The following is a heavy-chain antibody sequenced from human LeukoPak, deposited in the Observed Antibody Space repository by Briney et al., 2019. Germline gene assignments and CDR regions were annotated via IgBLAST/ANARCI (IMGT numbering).Heavy chain of an antibody. V-gene: IGHV3-23*01. J-gene: IGHJ5*02. CDR2: ISGSGDTT. D-gene: IGHD3-16*01. Sequence: GGSLRLSCAASGFTFSNHGVNWVRQAPGKGLEWVSGISGSGDTTYYADSVKGRFTISRDNSKNTLYLQMNSLRAEDTAVYYCAKDVSWGSYITWGQGTLVTVSS. CDR3: AKDVSWGSYIT. CDR1: GFTFSNHG.